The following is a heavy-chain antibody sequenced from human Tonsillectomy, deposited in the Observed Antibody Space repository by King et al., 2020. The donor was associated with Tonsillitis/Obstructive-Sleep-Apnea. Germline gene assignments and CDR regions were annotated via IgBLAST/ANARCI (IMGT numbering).Heavy chain of an antibody. D-gene: IGHD5-12*01. CDR2: ISYDGSNK. CDR1: GFTFSSYA. CDR3: ARDFSATIDYGMDV. J-gene: IGHJ6*02. Sequence: VQLVESGGGVVQPGRSLRLSCAASGFTFSSYAMHWVRQSLGKGLEWVAVISYDGSNKYFADSVQGRFTISRDNSKNTLYLHMNSLRAEDTAVYYCARDFSATIDYGMDVWGQGTTVTVSS. V-gene: IGHV3-30*04.